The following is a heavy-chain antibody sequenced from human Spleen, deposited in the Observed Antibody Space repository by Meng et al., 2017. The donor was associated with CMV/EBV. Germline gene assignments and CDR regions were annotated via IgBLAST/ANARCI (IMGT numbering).Heavy chain of an antibody. Sequence: GSGYYFTSYWVGWVRQKPGKGREWMGIIYPGDSDTRYSTYLQGHVSLSVDKSLNTAYMQWSSLQASDTDMYYCARICSNCHRGFDLWGQGTLVTVSS. CDR1: GYYFTSYW. D-gene: IGHD1-1*01. CDR3: ARICSNCHRGFDL. J-gene: IGHJ4*02. V-gene: IGHV5-51*01. CDR2: IYPGDSDT.